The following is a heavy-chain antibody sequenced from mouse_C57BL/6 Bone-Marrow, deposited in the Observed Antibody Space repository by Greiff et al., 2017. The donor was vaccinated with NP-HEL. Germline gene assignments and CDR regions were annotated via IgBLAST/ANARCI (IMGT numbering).Heavy chain of an antibody. Sequence: VQLQQSGPELVKPGASVKISCKASGYTFTDYYMNWVKQSHGKSLEWIGDINPNNGGTSYNQKFKGKATLTVDKSSSTAYMELRSLTSEDSAGEYCARERGTGTGYFDVWGTGTTVTVSS. CDR3: ARERGTGTGYFDV. CDR1: GYTFTDYY. D-gene: IGHD4-1*01. V-gene: IGHV1-26*01. J-gene: IGHJ1*03. CDR2: INPNNGGT.